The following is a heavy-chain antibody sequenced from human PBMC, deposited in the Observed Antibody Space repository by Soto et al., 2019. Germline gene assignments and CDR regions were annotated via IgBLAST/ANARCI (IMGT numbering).Heavy chain of an antibody. J-gene: IGHJ4*02. CDR1: GFTFISYP. D-gene: IGHD3-16*01. CDR2: INPGNGDT. V-gene: IGHV1-3*01. CDR3: ARDRVGRPGQIAETLLYHFDY. Sequence: ASVKVSCKTSGFTFISYPMHWVRQAPGQGLEWMGWINPGNGDTKYSQKFQGRITITTDTAATTAYLEVNSLTSEDAAVYYCARDRVGRPGQIAETLLYHFDYWGQGTQVTVSS.